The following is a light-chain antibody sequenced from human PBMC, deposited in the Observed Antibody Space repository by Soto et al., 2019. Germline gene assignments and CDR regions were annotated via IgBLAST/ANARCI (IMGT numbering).Light chain of an antibody. CDR3: QQSYSTPPIT. CDR2: HAS. Sequence: DIEMTQSPSSGSASIGDRVTITCQASQNITNNLSWYQQKPGKAPNLLIYHASKLAKGVTSRFSGSGSGTDFTLTISSLQPEDFATYYCQQSYSTPPITFGQGTQLEIK. J-gene: IGKJ5*01. CDR1: QNITNN. V-gene: IGKV1-39*01.